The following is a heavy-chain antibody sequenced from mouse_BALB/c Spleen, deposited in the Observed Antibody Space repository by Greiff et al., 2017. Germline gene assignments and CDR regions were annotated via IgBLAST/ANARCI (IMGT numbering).Heavy chain of an antibody. J-gene: IGHJ3*01. CDR2: IYPGNSDT. CDR3: TRRDYDGVWAY. CDR1: GYTFTSYW. Sequence: VQLQQSGTVLARPGASVKMSCKASGYTFTSYWMHWVKQRPGQGLEWIGAIYPGNSDTSYNQKFKGKAKLTAVTSTSTAYMELSSLTNEDSAVYYCTRRDYDGVWAYWGQGTLVTVSA. D-gene: IGHD2-4*01. V-gene: IGHV1-5*01.